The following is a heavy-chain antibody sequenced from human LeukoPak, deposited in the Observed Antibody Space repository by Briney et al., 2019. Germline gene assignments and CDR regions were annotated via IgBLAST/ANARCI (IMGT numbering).Heavy chain of an antibody. V-gene: IGHV1-2*02. Sequence: ASVKVSCKASGYTFTGYYMHWVRQAPGQGLEWMGWINPNSGGTNYAQKFQGRVTMTRDTSISTAYMELSRLRSDGPAVYYCARGSYGDFYYFDYWGQGTLVTVSS. CDR1: GYTFTGYY. J-gene: IGHJ4*02. CDR3: ARGSYGDFYYFDY. CDR2: INPNSGGT. D-gene: IGHD4-17*01.